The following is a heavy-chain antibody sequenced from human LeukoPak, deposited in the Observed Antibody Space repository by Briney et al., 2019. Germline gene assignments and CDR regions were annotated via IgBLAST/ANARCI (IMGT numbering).Heavy chain of an antibody. CDR1: GYSCTSYW. CDR3: ARRDRGAFDI. Sequence: PVEALKISCRVTGYSCTSYWIGWVRQMPGNGLEWMGIIYPGDSDTIYRPSFQGQVTISADKSINTAFLQWSSLKASDTAMYYCARRDRGAFDIWGQGTMVTVSS. CDR2: IYPGDSDT. V-gene: IGHV5-51*01. J-gene: IGHJ3*02.